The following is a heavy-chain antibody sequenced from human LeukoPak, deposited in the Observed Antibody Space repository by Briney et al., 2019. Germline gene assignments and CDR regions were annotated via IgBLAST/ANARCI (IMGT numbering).Heavy chain of an antibody. D-gene: IGHD3-9*01. J-gene: IGHJ4*02. CDR1: GGTFSSYA. V-gene: IGHV1-69*13. Sequence: SVKVSCKASGGTFSSYAISWVRQAPGQGLEWMGGIIPIFGTANYAQKFQGRVTITADESTSTAYMELSSLRSEDTAVYCCARRILTGYYRFDYWGQGTLVTVSS. CDR2: IIPIFGTA. CDR3: ARRILTGYYRFDY.